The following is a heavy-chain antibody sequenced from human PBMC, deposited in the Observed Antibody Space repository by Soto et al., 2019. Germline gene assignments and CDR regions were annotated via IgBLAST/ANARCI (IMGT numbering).Heavy chain of an antibody. CDR1: GGTFSSYA. D-gene: IGHD6-19*01. J-gene: IGHJ5*02. Sequence: QVQLVQSGAEVKKPGSSVKVSCKASGGTFSSYAISWVRQAPGQGLEWMGGVMPIFGTANYAQKFQGRVTITADESTSTAYMELSSLRSEDTAVYYCASTPPSSGWYRRWFDPWGQGTLVTVSS. CDR2: VMPIFGTA. V-gene: IGHV1-69*01. CDR3: ASTPPSSGWYRRWFDP.